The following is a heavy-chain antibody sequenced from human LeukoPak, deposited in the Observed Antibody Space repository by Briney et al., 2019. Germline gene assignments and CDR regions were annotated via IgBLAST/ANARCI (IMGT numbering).Heavy chain of an antibody. J-gene: IGHJ4*02. CDR3: ASGSGWLQYFDY. D-gene: IGHD5-24*01. CDR2: IYSGGST. CDR1: GFTVSSNS. Sequence: PGGSLRLSCTVSGFTVSSNSMSWVRQAPGKGLEWVSVIYSGGSTYYADSVKGRFTISRDNSKNTLYLQMNSLRAEDTAVYYCASGSGWLQYFDYWGQGTLVTVSS. V-gene: IGHV3-53*01.